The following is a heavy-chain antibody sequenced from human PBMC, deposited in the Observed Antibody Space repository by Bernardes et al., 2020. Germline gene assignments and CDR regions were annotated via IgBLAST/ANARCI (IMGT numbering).Heavy chain of an antibody. CDR2: IYYSGST. V-gene: IGHV4-59*01. D-gene: IGHD5-12*01. CDR3: ARSHTVAPLRFDP. J-gene: IGHJ5*02. CDR1: GGSISSYY. Sequence: SETLSLTCTVSGGSISSYYWSWIRQPPGKGLEWIGYIYYSGSTNYNPSLKSRVTISVDTSKNQFSLKLSSVTAADTAVYYCARSHTVAPLRFDPWGQGTLVTVSS.